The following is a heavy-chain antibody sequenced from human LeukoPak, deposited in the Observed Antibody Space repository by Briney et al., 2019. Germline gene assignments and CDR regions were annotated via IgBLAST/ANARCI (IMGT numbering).Heavy chain of an antibody. Sequence: SVKVSCKTSGFTFTSSAVQWVRQARGQRLEWIGWIVVGSGNTNYAQKFQERVTIIRDMSTSTAYMELSSLRSEDTAVYYCAADRALDSSGYPYYFDYWGQGTLVTVSS. J-gene: IGHJ4*02. V-gene: IGHV1-58*01. D-gene: IGHD3-22*01. CDR3: AADRALDSSGYPYYFDY. CDR2: IVVGSGNT. CDR1: GFTFTSSA.